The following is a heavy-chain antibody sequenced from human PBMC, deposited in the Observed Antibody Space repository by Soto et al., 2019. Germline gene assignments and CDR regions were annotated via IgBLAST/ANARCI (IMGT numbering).Heavy chain of an antibody. CDR3: ARCGIAARELFYYYYYMDV. Sequence: GGSLRLSCAASGFTFSSYSMNWVRQAPGKGLEWVSSISSSSSYIYYADSVKGRFTISRDNAKNSLYLQMNSLRAEDTAVYYCARCGIAARELFYYYYYMDVWGKGTTVTVSS. V-gene: IGHV3-21*01. CDR1: GFTFSSYS. J-gene: IGHJ6*03. D-gene: IGHD6-6*01. CDR2: ISSSSSYI.